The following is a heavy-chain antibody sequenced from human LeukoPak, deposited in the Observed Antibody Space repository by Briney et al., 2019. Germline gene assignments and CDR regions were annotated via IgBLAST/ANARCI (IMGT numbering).Heavy chain of an antibody. CDR3: VKDPFYGGNPLYYFDY. Sequence: QPGGSLRLSCAASGFTFSSYAMHWVRQAPGKGLECVSAIVSNGGRTYYADSMKGRFTISRDNSKNTLYLQMSSLRAEDTAVYYCVKDPFYGGNPLYYFDYWGQGTLVTVSS. CDR1: GFTFSSYA. J-gene: IGHJ4*02. CDR2: IVSNGGRT. V-gene: IGHV3-64D*06. D-gene: IGHD4-23*01.